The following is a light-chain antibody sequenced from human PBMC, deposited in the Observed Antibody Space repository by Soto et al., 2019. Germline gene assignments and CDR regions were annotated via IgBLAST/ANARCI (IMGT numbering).Light chain of an antibody. CDR2: GAS. CDR3: QQYNNWPQT. Sequence: EIVITQSPAALSVSPGERATLSCRASQSFSSNLAWYQQKPGQAPRLLIYGASTRATGIPARFSGSGSGTEFTLTISSLQSEDFAVYYCQQYNNWPQTFGQGTKVDNK. V-gene: IGKV3-15*01. J-gene: IGKJ1*01. CDR1: QSFSSN.